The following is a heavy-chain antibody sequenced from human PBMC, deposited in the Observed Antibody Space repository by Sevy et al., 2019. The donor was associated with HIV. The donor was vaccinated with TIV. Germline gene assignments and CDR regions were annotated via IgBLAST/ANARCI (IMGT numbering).Heavy chain of an antibody. J-gene: IGHJ3*02. CDR3: AREMEGVPGRAFDI. Sequence: GGSLRLSCAASRFTFSDYYMSWIRQAPGKGLEWLSYISSSGSTIYYADSVKGRFTISRDNAKNSLYLQMNSLRAEDTAVYYCAREMEGVPGRAFDIWGQGTMVTASS. CDR1: RFTFSDYY. CDR2: ISSSGSTI. V-gene: IGHV3-11*01. D-gene: IGHD6-19*01.